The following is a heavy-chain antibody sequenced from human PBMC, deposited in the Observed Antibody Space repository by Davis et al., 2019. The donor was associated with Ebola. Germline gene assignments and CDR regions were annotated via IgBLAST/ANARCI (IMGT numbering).Heavy chain of an antibody. J-gene: IGHJ3*02. CDR2: IYPGDSDT. CDR1: AYSFTSYW. V-gene: IGHV5-51*01. CDR3: ARLGGNDYGDYRDAFDI. D-gene: IGHD4-17*01. Sequence: GESLKISCKGSAYSFTSYWIGWVRQMPGKGLEWMGIIYPGDSDTRYSPSFQGQVTISADKSISTAYLQWSSLKASDTAMYYCARLGGNDYGDYRDAFDIWGQGTMVTVSS.